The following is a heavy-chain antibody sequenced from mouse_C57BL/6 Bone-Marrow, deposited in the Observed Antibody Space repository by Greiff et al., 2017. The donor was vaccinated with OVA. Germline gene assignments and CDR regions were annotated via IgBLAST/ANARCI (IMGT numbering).Heavy chain of an antibody. D-gene: IGHD1-1*01. Sequence: QVQLQQPGAELVKPGASVKMSCKASGYTFTSYWITWVKQRPGQGLEWIGDIYPGSGSTNYNEKFKSKATLTVDTSSSTAYMQLSSLTSEDSAVYYCARAYYGSSPFAYWGKGTLVTVSA. V-gene: IGHV1-55*01. J-gene: IGHJ3*01. CDR2: IYPGSGST. CDR1: GYTFTSYW. CDR3: ARAYYGSSPFAY.